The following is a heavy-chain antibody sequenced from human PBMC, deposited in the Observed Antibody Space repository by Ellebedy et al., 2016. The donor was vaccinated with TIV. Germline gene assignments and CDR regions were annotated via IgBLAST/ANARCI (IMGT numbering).Heavy chain of an antibody. CDR3: ARAPGSGWYTPGFDH. J-gene: IGHJ4*02. CDR1: GFTVSNNY. CDR2: MYRGGSI. V-gene: IGHV3-66*01. Sequence: GESLKISCTGSGFTVSNNYMGWVRQAPGKGLEWVSVMYRGGSIYYADSVRGRFTISRDNSKNTLYLQMNSLRVEDTAVYYCARAPGSGWYTPGFDHWGQGTLVTVSS. D-gene: IGHD6-19*01.